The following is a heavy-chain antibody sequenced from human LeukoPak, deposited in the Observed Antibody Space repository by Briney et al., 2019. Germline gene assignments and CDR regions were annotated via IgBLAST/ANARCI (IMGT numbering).Heavy chain of an antibody. V-gene: IGHV3-7*01. Sequence: PGGSLRLSCAASGFTYSNYGMNWVRLAPGKGPEWVASIKRDGSEEFYLDSVKGRFTISRDNAMNSLYLQMNRLRAEDTALYYCARESNLGDWGQGTLVTVSS. CDR2: IKRDGSEE. D-gene: IGHD3-16*01. CDR3: ARESNLGD. J-gene: IGHJ4*02. CDR1: GFTYSNYG.